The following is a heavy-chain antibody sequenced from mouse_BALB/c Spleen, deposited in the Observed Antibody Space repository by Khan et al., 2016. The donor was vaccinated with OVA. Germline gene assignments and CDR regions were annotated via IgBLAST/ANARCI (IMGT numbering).Heavy chain of an antibody. CDR2: IYPGSANT. V-gene: IGHV1-84*02. CDR3: AGRFDY. J-gene: IGHJ2*02. CDR1: GYTFTDYP. Sequence: QVRLQQSGPELVKPGASVKISCKASGYTFTDYPLPSFNPPPLHVPDWILFIYPGSANTKYNEKFKGKATLTVDTSSRTAFMQLSNLTSEDTAVYFCAGRFDYWGQGTSLTVSS.